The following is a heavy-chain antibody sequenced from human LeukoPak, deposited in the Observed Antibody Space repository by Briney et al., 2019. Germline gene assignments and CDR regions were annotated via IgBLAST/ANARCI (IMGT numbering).Heavy chain of an antibody. D-gene: IGHD3-22*01. CDR3: AREGYYDSSGYYLLFDY. Sequence: GGSLRLSCAASGFTFSSYAMTWVRQAPGKGLEWVSSISSSSSYIYYADSVKGRFTISRDNAKNSLYLQMNSLRAEDTAVYYCAREGYYDSSGYYLLFDYWGQGTLVTVSS. CDR2: ISSSSSYI. V-gene: IGHV3-21*01. J-gene: IGHJ4*02. CDR1: GFTFSSYA.